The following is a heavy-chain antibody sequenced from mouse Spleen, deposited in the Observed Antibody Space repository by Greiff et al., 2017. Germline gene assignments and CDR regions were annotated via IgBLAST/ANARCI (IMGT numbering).Heavy chain of an antibody. D-gene: IGHD2-12*01. J-gene: IGHJ4*01. CDR3: ARYSYYSYDGYYYAMDY. V-gene: IGHV2-2*01. Sequence: VKLVESGPGLVQPSQSLSITCTVSGFSLTSYGVHWVRQSPGKGLEWLGVIWSGGSTDYNAAFISRLSISKDNSKSQVFFKMNSLQADDTAIYYCARYSYYSYDGYYYAMDYWGQGTSVTVSS. CDR1: GFSLTSYG. CDR2: IWSGGST.